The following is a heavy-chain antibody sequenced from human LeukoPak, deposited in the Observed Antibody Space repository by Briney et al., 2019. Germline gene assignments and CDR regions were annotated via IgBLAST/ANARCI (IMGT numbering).Heavy chain of an antibody. J-gene: IGHJ4*02. CDR3: VHSLRAGQCSGGNCHYFDY. CDR2: IYWDDDK. D-gene: IGHD2-15*01. Sequence: SGPTLVKPTQTLTLTCTFSGFSVTTSGVGVGWIRQSPGKALEWLTIIYWDDDKRYSPSLKSRVTINKDTSKNQVVLTMTNIDPVDTATYYCVHSLRAGQCSGGNCHYFDYWGLGTLVTVSS. V-gene: IGHV2-5*02. CDR1: GFSVTTSGVG.